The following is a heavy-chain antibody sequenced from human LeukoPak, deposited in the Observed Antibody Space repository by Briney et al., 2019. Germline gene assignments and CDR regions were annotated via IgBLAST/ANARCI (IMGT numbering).Heavy chain of an antibody. D-gene: IGHD5-12*01. CDR1: GFTFSNYA. CDR2: ISGGGGST. Sequence: PGGSLRLSCAGSGFTFSNYAVSWVCQAPGKGLEWVSVISGGGGSTYYADSVKGRFTISRDNSKNTLYLQMNSLRAEDTAVYFCAKDADSAHEFFFDHWGQGTLVTVSS. V-gene: IGHV3-23*01. CDR3: AKDADSAHEFFFDH. J-gene: IGHJ4*02.